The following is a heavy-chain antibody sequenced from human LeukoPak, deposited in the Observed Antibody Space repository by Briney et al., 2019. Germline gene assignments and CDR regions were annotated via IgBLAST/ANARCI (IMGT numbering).Heavy chain of an antibody. V-gene: IGHV3-21*01. CDR3: VRDGHGSSSPFHNAFDI. Sequence: GGSLRLSCAASGFTFSDYGMHWVRQAPGKGLEWVSLISSTGSYIYEADSVKGRFTISRDNAKNSLYLQMNSLRAEDTAIYYCVRDGHGSSSPFHNAFDIWGQGTMVTVSS. CDR1: GFTFSDYG. CDR2: ISSTGSYI. D-gene: IGHD6-6*01. J-gene: IGHJ3*02.